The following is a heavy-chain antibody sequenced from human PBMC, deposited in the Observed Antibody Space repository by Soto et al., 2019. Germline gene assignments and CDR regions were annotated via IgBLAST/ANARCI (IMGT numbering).Heavy chain of an antibody. CDR3: ARLGFCFATLSPFYNVHHFYGVDV. V-gene: IGHV5-51*03. CDR2: IYPGDSDT. CDR1: GYSFIDYW. J-gene: IGHJ6*02. Sequence: EVQLVQSGAEVKKPGESLKISCQGSGYSFIDYWIGWVRQMPGKGLEWMGVIYPGDSDTRYSPSFQGQVTISADKSIRTVYLQWSRLKAFDTAMYYLARLGFCFATLSPFYNVHHFYGVDVWGPGTKVTVSS. D-gene: IGHD3-10*01.